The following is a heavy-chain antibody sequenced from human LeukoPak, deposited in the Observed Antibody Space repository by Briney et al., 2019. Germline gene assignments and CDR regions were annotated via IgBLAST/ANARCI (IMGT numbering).Heavy chain of an antibody. CDR1: GYTFTTYA. D-gene: IGHD1-20*01. Sequence: ASVKVSCKASGYTFTTYAMHWVRQAPGQRLEWVGWINAGNGDTKYSQLFQGRVTITRDTSASTAYMELSSLRSEDTAVYYCARVRADITGTYYYYYYMDVWGKGTTVTVSS. V-gene: IGHV1-3*01. CDR2: INAGNGDT. CDR3: ARVRADITGTYYYYYYMDV. J-gene: IGHJ6*03.